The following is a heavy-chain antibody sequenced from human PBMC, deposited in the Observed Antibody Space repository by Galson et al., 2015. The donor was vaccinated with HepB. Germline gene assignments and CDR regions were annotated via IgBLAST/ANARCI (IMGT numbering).Heavy chain of an antibody. CDR1: GFTFSTYG. CDR2: ISGSGDGT. Sequence: SLRLSCAASGFTFSTYGMSWVRQAPGKGLEWVSTISGSGDGTYYADSVKGRFTISRDNSKNTLYLQMNSLRAEDTAVYYCASNEGDSFGSYYFDYWGQGTLGTVSS. D-gene: IGHD5-18*01. CDR3: ASNEGDSFGSYYFDY. V-gene: IGHV3-23*01. J-gene: IGHJ4*02.